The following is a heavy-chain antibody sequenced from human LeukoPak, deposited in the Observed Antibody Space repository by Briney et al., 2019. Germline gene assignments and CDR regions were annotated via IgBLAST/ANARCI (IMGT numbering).Heavy chain of an antibody. V-gene: IGHV4-61*02. D-gene: IGHD3-22*01. Sequence: SETLSLTCAVSGDSISSGTYSWSWIRQPAGNGLEWIGRISSSGSTNYNPSLKSRVTISVDTSKNQFSLKLSSVTAADTAVYFCARGPYSYDSSGAFDIWGQGTMVTVSS. J-gene: IGHJ3*02. CDR3: ARGPYSYDSSGAFDI. CDR1: GDSISSGTYS. CDR2: ISSSGST.